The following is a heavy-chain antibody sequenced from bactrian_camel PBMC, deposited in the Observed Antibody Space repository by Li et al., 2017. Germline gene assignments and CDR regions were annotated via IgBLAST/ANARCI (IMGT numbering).Heavy chain of an antibody. D-gene: IGHD4*01. Sequence: VQLVESGGGLVHPGESLKLSCVLPGDTSSSYCMGWFRQEPGKEREGVAAMDSDGSTRYADSVKGRFTISKDNARNTLYLQMRNLKPEDSAMYYCAAGHCAGISCICLRELYDYVDWGLQGTQVTVS. CDR1: GDTSSSYC. CDR2: MDSDGST. J-gene: IGHJ4*01. V-gene: IGHV3S67*01.